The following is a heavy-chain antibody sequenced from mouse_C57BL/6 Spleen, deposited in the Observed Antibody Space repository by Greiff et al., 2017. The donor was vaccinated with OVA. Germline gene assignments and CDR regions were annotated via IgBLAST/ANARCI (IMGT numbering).Heavy chain of an antibody. V-gene: IGHV7-3*01. CDR1: GFTFTDYY. Sequence: EVKLVESGGGLVQPGGSLSLSCAASGFTFTDYYMSWVRQPPGKALEWLGFIRNKANGYTTEYSASVKGRFTISRDNSQSILYLQMNALRAEDSATYYGARSGGTGSAWFAYWGQGTLVTVSA. J-gene: IGHJ3*01. CDR2: IRNKANGYTT. CDR3: ARSGGTGSAWFAY. D-gene: IGHD4-1*01.